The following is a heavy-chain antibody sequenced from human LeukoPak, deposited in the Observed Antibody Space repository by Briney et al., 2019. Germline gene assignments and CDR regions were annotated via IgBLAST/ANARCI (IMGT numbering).Heavy chain of an antibody. V-gene: IGHV3-23*01. CDR3: AKKTCSGGACYSALWFDP. Sequence: QPGGSLRLSCAAAGFTFSTYTMSWVRQPPGKGLQWVSAIIDSGAYTYYADSVKGRFTISRDSSKNTLYLQMKSLRADDTAVYYCAKKTCSGGACYSALWFDPWGQGTLVTVSS. CDR1: GFTFSTYT. D-gene: IGHD2-21*01. CDR2: IIDSGAYT. J-gene: IGHJ5*02.